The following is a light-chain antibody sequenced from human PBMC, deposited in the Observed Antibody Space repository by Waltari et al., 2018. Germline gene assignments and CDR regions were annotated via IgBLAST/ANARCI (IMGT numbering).Light chain of an antibody. J-gene: IGKJ1*01. V-gene: IGKV3-20*01. CDR3: QNYVRLPVT. CDR2: HTS. Sequence: EIVLTQSPSTMSLSPWEKATLSWRASQSVGRFLAWYQQKPGQAPRLLIYHTSIRATGIPDRFSGSGSGTDFSLTISRLEPEDFAVYYCQNYVRLPVTFGQGTKVEIK. CDR1: QSVGRF.